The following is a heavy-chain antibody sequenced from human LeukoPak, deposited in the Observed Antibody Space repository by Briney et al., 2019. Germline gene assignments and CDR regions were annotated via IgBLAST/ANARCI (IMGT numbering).Heavy chain of an antibody. CDR1: GGSISSYY. J-gene: IGHJ3*02. V-gene: IGHV4-4*07. CDR3: AREPMTTVTTDAFDI. CDR2: IYTSGST. Sequence: PSETLSLTCTVSGGSISSYYWSWIRQPAGKGLEWIGRIYTSGSTNYDPSLKSRVTMSVDTSKNQFSLKLSSVTAADTAVYYCAREPMTTVTTDAFDIWGQGTMVTVSS. D-gene: IGHD4-11*01.